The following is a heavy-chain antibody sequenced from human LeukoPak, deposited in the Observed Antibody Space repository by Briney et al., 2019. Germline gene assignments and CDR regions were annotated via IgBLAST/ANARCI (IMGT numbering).Heavy chain of an antibody. CDR2: INHSGST. D-gene: IGHD3-16*01. J-gene: IGHJ4*02. V-gene: IGHV4-34*01. CDR1: GGSFSGYY. Sequence: SETPSLTCAVYGGSFSGYYWSWIRQPPGKGLEWIGEINHSGSTNYNPSLKSRVTISVDTSKNQFSLKLSSVTAADTAVYYCARGYGVMITFGGVLDYWGQGTLVTVSS. CDR3: ARGYGVMITFGGVLDY.